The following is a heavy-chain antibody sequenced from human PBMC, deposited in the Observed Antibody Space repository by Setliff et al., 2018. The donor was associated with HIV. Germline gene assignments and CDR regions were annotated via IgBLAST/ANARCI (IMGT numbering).Heavy chain of an antibody. J-gene: IGHJ6*03. D-gene: IGHD3-10*01. Sequence: AASVKVSCKASGGTFSNYAINWVRQAPGQGLEWMVGIIPILGTANYARKFQGRVTITTDESTSTAYMELSSLRSGDTAVYYCARGAHPGSAEDYYYYYMDVWGKGTTVTVSS. CDR3: ARGAHPGSAEDYYYYYMDV. CDR1: GGTFSNYA. V-gene: IGHV1-69*05. CDR2: IIPILGTA.